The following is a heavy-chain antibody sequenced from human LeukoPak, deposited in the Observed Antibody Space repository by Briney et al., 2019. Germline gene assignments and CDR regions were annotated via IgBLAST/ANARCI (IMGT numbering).Heavy chain of an antibody. CDR1: GFTFSSYA. CDR2: ISGSGGST. D-gene: IGHD5-18*01. CDR3: AREVGYSYGYFDY. Sequence: GGSLRLSCAASGFTFSSYAMSWVRQAPGKGLEWVSAISGSGGSTYYADSVKGRFTISRDNAKNSLYLQMNSLRAEDTAVYYCAREVGYSYGYFDYWGQGTLVTVSS. V-gene: IGHV3-23*01. J-gene: IGHJ4*02.